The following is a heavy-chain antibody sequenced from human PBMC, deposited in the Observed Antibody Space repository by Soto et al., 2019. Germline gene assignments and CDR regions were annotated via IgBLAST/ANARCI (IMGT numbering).Heavy chain of an antibody. V-gene: IGHV3-23*01. J-gene: IGHJ4*02. CDR2: ISGGGGNS. Sequence: GGSLRLSCAASGFNFGDYTMTWVRQAPGKGLVWISTISGGGGNSYYADVVKGRFTITRDNFKNTLYLQMNSLKGEDTALYYCAKETFGVGWTLDFWGQGTLVTVSS. CDR1: GFNFGDYT. D-gene: IGHD6-19*01. CDR3: AKETFGVGWTLDF.